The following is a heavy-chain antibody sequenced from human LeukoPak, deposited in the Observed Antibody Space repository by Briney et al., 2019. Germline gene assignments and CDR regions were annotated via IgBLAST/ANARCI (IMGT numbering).Heavy chain of an antibody. D-gene: IGHD3-10*01. Sequence: SETLSLTCTVSGGSISSYYWGWIRQPAGKGLEWIGRINTSGSTNYNPSLKSRVTMSVDTSKNQFSLKLSSVTAADTAMYYCARVGSSGSGSYYPDYWGQGTLVTVSS. CDR2: INTSGST. CDR1: GGSISSYY. J-gene: IGHJ4*02. V-gene: IGHV4-4*07. CDR3: ARVGSSGSGSYYPDY.